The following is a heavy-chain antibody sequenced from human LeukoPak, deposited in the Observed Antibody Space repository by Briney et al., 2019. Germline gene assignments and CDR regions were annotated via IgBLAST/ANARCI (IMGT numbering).Heavy chain of an antibody. J-gene: IGHJ4*02. CDR1: GFTVSSKY. D-gene: IGHD5-18*01. Sequence: PGGSLRLSCAASGFTVSSKYMSWVRQAPGKGLEWVAVISYDGSNKYYADSVKGRFTISRDNSKNTLYLQMNSLRAEDTAVYYCARDPADIQLWFTGFDYWGQGTLVTVSS. CDR2: ISYDGSNK. V-gene: IGHV3-30-3*01. CDR3: ARDPADIQLWFTGFDY.